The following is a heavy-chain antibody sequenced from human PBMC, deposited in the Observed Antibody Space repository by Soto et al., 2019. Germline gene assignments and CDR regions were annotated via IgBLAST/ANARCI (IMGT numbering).Heavy chain of an antibody. CDR3: ARADYGDIVFEY. V-gene: IGHV2-5*02. Sequence: QITLKESGPTLVKPTQTLTLTCTFSGFSFITTGVGVGWVRQSPGKALEWLALIYWDDDKRYSPSLKSRLTITKDTSKNQVVLSMTNMYPVDTATYYCARADYGDIVFEYWGQGTLVTVSS. CDR1: GFSFITTGVG. D-gene: IGHD4-17*01. CDR2: IYWDDDK. J-gene: IGHJ4*02.